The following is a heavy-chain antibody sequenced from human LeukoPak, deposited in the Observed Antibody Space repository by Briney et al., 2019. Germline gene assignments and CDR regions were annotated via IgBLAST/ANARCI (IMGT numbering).Heavy chain of an antibody. D-gene: IGHD2/OR15-2a*01. CDR3: ASRTLSARPIRGDY. CDR2: IIPIFGTA. V-gene: IGHV1-69*05. CDR1: GYTLTELS. Sequence: GASVKVSCKVSGYTLTELSMHWVRQAPGQGLEWMGRIIPIFGTANYAQKFQGRVTITTDESTSTAYMELSSLRSEDTAVYYCASRTLSARPIRGDYWGQGTLVTVSS. J-gene: IGHJ4*02.